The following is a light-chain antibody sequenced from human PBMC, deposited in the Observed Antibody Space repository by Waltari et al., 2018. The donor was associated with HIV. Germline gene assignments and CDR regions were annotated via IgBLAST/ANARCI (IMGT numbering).Light chain of an antibody. V-gene: IGLV2-14*01. CDR2: EVT. Sequence: QSALTQPASVSGSPGQSITISCTGTNSDIGGYNYVSWYQQPPGRAPKLLIYEVTHPPSGISYRFSGSKSGNTASMTISGLQAEDEADYYCSSYTTTSTILFGGGTKVTVL. CDR3: SSYTTTSTIL. CDR1: NSDIGGYNY. J-gene: IGLJ3*02.